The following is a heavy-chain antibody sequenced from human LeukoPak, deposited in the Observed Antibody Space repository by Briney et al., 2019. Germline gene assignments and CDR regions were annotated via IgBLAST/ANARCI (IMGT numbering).Heavy chain of an antibody. V-gene: IGHV3-21*01. Sequence: GGSLRLSCAASGFTFSSYTMNWVRQAPGKGLEWVSSITSTSTYIYYADSVKGRFTISRDNAKNSLYLQMNSLRAEDTAVYYCARVHRGLHFDYWGQGILVTVSS. CDR1: GFTFSSYT. D-gene: IGHD3-10*01. J-gene: IGHJ4*02. CDR2: ITSTSTYI. CDR3: ARVHRGLHFDY.